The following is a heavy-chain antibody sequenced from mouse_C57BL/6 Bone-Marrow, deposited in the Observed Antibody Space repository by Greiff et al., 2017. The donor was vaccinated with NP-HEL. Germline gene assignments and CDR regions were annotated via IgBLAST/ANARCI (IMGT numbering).Heavy chain of an antibody. D-gene: IGHD2-1*01. V-gene: IGHV1-52*01. CDR3: ARRIYYGNFDYYAMDY. Sequence: QVQLKQPGAELVRPGSSVKLSCKASGYTFTSYWMHWVKQRPIQGLEWIGNIDPSDSETHYNQKFKDKATLTVDKSSSTAYMQLSSLTSEDSAVYYCARRIYYGNFDYYAMDYWGQGTSVTVS. CDR1: GYTFTSYW. CDR2: IDPSDSET. J-gene: IGHJ4*01.